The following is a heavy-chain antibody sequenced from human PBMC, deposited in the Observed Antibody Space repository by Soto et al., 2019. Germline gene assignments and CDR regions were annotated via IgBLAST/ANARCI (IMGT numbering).Heavy chain of an antibody. CDR1: GFTYTGYN. CDR3: ARESEDLTSNFDY. J-gene: IGHJ4*02. CDR2: ISSTTNYI. V-gene: IGHV3-21*06. Sequence: EVQLVESGGGLVKPGGSLRLSCAASGFTYTGYNMNWVRQAPGKGLEWVSSISSTTNYIYYGDSMKGRFTISRDNAKNSLYLEMNSLRAEDTAVYYCARESEDLTSNFDYWGQGTLVTVSS.